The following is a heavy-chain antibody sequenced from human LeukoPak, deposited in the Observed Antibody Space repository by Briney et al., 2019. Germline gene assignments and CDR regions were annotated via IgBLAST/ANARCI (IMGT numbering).Heavy chain of an antibody. CDR2: ISGSGGST. CDR1: GFTFSSYA. Sequence: GALRLSCAASGFTFSSYAMSWVRQAPGKGLEWVSAISGSGGSTYYADSVKGRFTISRDNSKNTLYLQMNSLRAEDAAVYYCARETGSGYGLGYWGQGTLVTVSS. CDR3: ARETGSGYGLGY. J-gene: IGHJ4*02. D-gene: IGHD3-22*01. V-gene: IGHV3-23*01.